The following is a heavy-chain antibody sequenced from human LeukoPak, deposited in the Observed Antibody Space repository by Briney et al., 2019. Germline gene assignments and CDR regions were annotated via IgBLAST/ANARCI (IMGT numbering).Heavy chain of an antibody. Sequence: PSETLSLTCAVSGGSISSNNWWNWVRQPPGKGLEWIGEIYHSGSTNYNPSLKSRVTMSVDTSKNQFSLKLSSVTAADTAVYYCARGGYDILTGGRNYYYYYMDVWGKGTTVTISS. CDR3: ARGGYDILTGGRNYYYYYMDV. CDR2: IYHSGST. J-gene: IGHJ6*03. CDR1: GGSISSNNW. V-gene: IGHV4-4*02. D-gene: IGHD3-9*01.